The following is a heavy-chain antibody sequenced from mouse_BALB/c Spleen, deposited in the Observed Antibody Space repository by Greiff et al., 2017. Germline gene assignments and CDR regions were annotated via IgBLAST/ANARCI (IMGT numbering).Heavy chain of an antibody. CDR1: GYTFTDYA. J-gene: IGHJ3*01. D-gene: IGHD2-3*01. CDR2: ISTYYGDA. CDR3: ARRGGYDGNSPWFAY. V-gene: IGHV1S137*01. Sequence: VQLQQSGAELVRPGVSVKISCKGSGYTFTDYAMHWVKQRHAKSLEWIGVISTYYGDASYNQKFKGKATMTVDKSSSTAYMELASLTSEDSAIYYCARRGGYDGNSPWFAYWGQGTLVTVSA.